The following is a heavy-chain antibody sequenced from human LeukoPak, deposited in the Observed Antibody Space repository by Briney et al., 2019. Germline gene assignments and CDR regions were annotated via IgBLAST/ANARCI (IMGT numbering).Heavy chain of an antibody. J-gene: IGHJ4*02. Sequence: KPSETLSLTCTVSGGSISSGSYYWRWIRQPAGKGLEWIGRIYTSGSTNYNPSLKSRLTISVDTSKNQFSLKLSSVTAADTAVYYCARSPFTVTTQTIFDYWGQGTLVTVSS. D-gene: IGHD4-17*01. CDR1: GGSISSGSYY. V-gene: IGHV4-61*02. CDR2: IYTSGST. CDR3: ARSPFTVTTQTIFDY.